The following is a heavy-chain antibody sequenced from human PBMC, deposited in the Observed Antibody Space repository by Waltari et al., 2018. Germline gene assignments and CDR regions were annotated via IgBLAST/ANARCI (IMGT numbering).Heavy chain of an antibody. CDR2: IMSSSSYR. V-gene: IGHV3-21*01. D-gene: IGHD3-22*01. J-gene: IGHJ3*02. Sequence: EVQLVESGGGLVKPGGSLRLSCAASGFTFSSYSMNWVRQAPGRGREWVSSIMSSSSYRNYADSVKGRFTITRDNAKNSLYLQMNSLRAEDTAVYYCAREWGYYYDSSGADAFDIWGQGTMVTVSS. CDR3: AREWGYYYDSSGADAFDI. CDR1: GFTFSSYS.